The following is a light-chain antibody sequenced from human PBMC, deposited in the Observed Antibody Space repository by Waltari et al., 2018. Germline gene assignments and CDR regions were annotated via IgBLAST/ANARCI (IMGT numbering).Light chain of an antibody. CDR3: SLYTRSGTVI. CDR2: EVI. V-gene: IGLV2-18*01. Sequence: QPALTQPPSVSGSPGQSVTISCTGASSGVGSDNRVSWYQQPPGTAPKLMIYEVINRPSGVPDRFSGSKSGNTASLTISGLQAEDEADYYCSLYTRSGTVIFGGGTKLTVL. J-gene: IGLJ2*01. CDR1: SSGVGSDNR.